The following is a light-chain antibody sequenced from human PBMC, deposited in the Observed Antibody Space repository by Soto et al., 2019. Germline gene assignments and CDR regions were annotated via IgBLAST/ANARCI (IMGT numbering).Light chain of an antibody. CDR2: GAS. Sequence: VVTQSPGTLSVSLGASATLTCRASQRVDGYLAWYQQKPAQAPRLLXYGASTRATGVTARFRGGGSATEFTPTISSLQSEDSAVYYCQQYHKWPPITFGQGTRLEI. J-gene: IGKJ5*01. CDR1: QRVDGY. CDR3: QQYHKWPPIT. V-gene: IGKV3-15*01.